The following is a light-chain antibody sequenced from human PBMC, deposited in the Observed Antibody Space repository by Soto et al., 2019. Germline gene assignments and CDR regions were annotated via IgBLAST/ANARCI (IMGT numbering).Light chain of an antibody. CDR1: SGHSSYI. J-gene: IGLJ3*02. CDR2: LEGSGSY. Sequence: QSVLTQSSSASASLGSSVKRTCTLSSGHSSYIIAWHQQQPGKAPRYLMKLEGSGSYNKGSGVPDRFSGSSSGADRYLTISNLQFEDEADYYCETWDSRVFGGGTQLTVL. V-gene: IGLV4-60*02. CDR3: ETWDSRV.